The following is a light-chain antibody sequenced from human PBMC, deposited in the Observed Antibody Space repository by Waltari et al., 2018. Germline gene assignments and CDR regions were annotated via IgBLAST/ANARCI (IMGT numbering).Light chain of an antibody. V-gene: IGLV3-21*04. CDR3: HVWHPHVDPGV. Sequence: SSVVTQPPSVSVAPGETATITCRGDNIGTYSVHWYQQKAGQAPVLVIFYDRDRPSGIPDRFSGSNSGNTATLTISRVEAGDEARYYCHVWHPHVDPGVFGTGTEVTVL. J-gene: IGLJ1*01. CDR2: YDR. CDR1: NIGTYS.